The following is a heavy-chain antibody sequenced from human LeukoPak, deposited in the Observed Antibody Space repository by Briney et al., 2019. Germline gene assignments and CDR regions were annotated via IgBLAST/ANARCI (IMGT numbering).Heavy chain of an antibody. CDR1: GGSFSGYY. V-gene: IGHV4-34*01. Sequence: PSETLSLTCAVYGGSFSGYYWSWIRQPPGKGLEWIGEINHSGSTYYNPSLKSRVTISVDTSKNQFSLKLSYVTAADTAVYYCATPGGRFLALVYWGQGTLVTVSS. J-gene: IGHJ4*02. CDR2: INHSGST. CDR3: ATPGGRFLALVY. D-gene: IGHD3-3*01.